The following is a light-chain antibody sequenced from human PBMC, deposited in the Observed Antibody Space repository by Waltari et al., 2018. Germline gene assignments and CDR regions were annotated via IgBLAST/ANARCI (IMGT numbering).Light chain of an antibody. J-gene: IGKJ4*01. Sequence: EIVMTQSPATLSVSPGEGATLSCRASQSVSRNLAWYQQKPGQAPRLLIYGASTRATGAPARFTGSGSGTEFTLTISSLQTEDFGVYFCQHYKIRPLTFGGGTKVEI. V-gene: IGKV3-15*01. CDR1: QSVSRN. CDR3: QHYKIRPLT. CDR2: GAS.